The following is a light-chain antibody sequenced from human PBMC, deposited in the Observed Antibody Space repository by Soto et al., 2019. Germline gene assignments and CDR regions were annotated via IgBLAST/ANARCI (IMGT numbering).Light chain of an antibody. CDR1: QSVDSY. CDR2: GAS. Sequence: EIVLTQSPGTLSLSPGDRATLSCRASQSVDSYLAWYQQKPGQAPRLLIYGASNRATGIPDRFSGSGSGTDFTLTISRLEPEDFAVYYCQQYGSSGTFGQGTKVDIK. J-gene: IGKJ1*01. V-gene: IGKV3-20*01. CDR3: QQYGSSGT.